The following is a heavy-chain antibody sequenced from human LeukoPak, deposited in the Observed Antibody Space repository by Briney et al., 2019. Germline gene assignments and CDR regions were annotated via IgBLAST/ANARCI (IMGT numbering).Heavy chain of an antibody. V-gene: IGHV3-11*04. D-gene: IGHD3-16*01. CDR2: ISTSGTNI. J-gene: IGHJ4*02. CDR1: GFTFRDYY. CDR3: ARGHYGLDY. Sequence: GGSLRLSCAASGFTFRDYYISWIRQAPGRGLEWVSYISTSGTNIYYADSVKGRFTISRDNAKNSLFLQMNSLRAEDTAVYYCARGHYGLDYWGQGSLVTVSS.